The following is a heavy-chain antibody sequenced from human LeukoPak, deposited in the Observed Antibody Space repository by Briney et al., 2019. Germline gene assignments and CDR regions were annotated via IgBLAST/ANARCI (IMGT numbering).Heavy chain of an antibody. CDR1: GGSISSGGYY. J-gene: IGHJ4*02. CDR2: IYYSGST. V-gene: IGHV4-31*03. D-gene: IGHD6-13*01. CDR3: ARGVAAAVDY. Sequence: TLSLTCPVSGGSISSGGYYWSWIRQHPGKGLEWIGYIYYSGSTYYNPSLKSRVTISVDTSKNQFSLKLSSVTAADTAVYYCARGVAAAVDYWGQGTLVTVSS.